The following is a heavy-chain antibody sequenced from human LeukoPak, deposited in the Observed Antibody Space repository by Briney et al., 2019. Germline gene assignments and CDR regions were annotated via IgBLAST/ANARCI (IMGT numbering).Heavy chain of an antibody. V-gene: IGHV4-39*07. CDR3: ARSVGYSYASDY. CDR1: GGSISSSSYY. D-gene: IGHD5-18*01. CDR2: IYYSGST. J-gene: IGHJ4*02. Sequence: SETLSLTCTVSGGSISSSSYYWGWIRQPPGKGLEWIGSIYYSGSTYYNPSLKSRVTISVDTSKNQFSLKLSSVTAADTAVYYCARSVGYSYASDYWGQGTLVTVSS.